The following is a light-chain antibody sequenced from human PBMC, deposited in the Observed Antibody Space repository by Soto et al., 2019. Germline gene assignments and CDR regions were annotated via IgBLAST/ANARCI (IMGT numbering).Light chain of an antibody. J-gene: IGKJ1*01. Sequence: AIRMTQSPSSFSASTGDRVTITCRASQGISSYLAFYQQKPGKAPKLLIYAASTLQSGVPSRFSGSGSGTDFTLTISCLEPEDFAVYYCQQYRTFGQGTKVDIK. CDR1: QGISSY. CDR3: QQYRT. CDR2: AAS. V-gene: IGKV1-8*01.